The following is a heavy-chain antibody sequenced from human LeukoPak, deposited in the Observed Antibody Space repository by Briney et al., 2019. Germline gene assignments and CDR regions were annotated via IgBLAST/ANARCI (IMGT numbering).Heavy chain of an antibody. J-gene: IGHJ4*02. V-gene: IGHV1-46*01. CDR2: INPSGAST. D-gene: IGHD7-27*01. Sequence: ASVKVSCKASGYIFTSYFIHWVRQAPGQGLEWMGIINPSGASTGYAQKSQGRITMTTDMSTTTVYMELSSLRSEDTAVYYCARALNCGFGFDYWGQGPLITVSS. CDR1: GYIFTSYF. CDR3: ARALNCGFGFDY.